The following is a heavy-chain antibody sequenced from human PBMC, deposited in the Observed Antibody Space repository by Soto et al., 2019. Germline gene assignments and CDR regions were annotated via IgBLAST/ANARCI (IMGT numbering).Heavy chain of an antibody. J-gene: IGHJ4*02. CDR1: GGSISSGIYY. D-gene: IGHD2-15*01. Sequence: QVQLQESGPGLVKPSQTLSLTCTVSGGSISSGIYYWSWIRQPPGKGLEWIGFISYSGSAHYNPSLKSRVNMSVDTSKKQFSLNLSFVTAADTAVYYCATMGTPATGLYYFDFWGQGTLFTVSS. V-gene: IGHV4-30-4*01. CDR2: ISYSGSA. CDR3: ATMGTPATGLYYFDF.